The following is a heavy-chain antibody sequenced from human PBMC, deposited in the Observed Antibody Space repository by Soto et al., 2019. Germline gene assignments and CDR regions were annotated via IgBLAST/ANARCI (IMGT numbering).Heavy chain of an antibody. V-gene: IGHV3-23*01. CDR2: ISGSGGST. CDR3: AKVRLRTIFGGIDY. Sequence: EVQLLESGGGLVQPGGSLRLSCAASGFTFSSYAMGWVRQAPGKGLEWVSAISGSGGSTYYADSVKGRFTISRDNSKNTLYLQMNSLRAEDTAVYYCAKVRLRTIFGGIDYWGQGTLVTVSS. D-gene: IGHD3-3*01. CDR1: GFTFSSYA. J-gene: IGHJ4*02.